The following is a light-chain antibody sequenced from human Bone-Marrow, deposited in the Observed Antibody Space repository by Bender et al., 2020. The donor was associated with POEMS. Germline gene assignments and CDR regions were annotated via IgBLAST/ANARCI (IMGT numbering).Light chain of an antibody. V-gene: IGLV2-14*01. CDR1: SSDIGSYNY. J-gene: IGLJ3*02. CDR2: DVS. CDR3: SSYRSLTLRV. Sequence: QSALTQPPSASGSPGQSVTISCTGTSSDIGSYNYVSWYQQYPGKAPKVIIYDVSHRPSGVSDRFSGSKSGNTASLTISGLQAEDEADYYCSSYRSLTLRVFGGGTKLTVL.